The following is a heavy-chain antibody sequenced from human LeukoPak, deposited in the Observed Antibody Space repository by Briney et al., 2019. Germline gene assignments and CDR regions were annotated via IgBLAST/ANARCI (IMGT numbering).Heavy chain of an antibody. V-gene: IGHV4-34*01. Sequence: PSETLSLTCAVFGGSFSDYYWSWIRQPPGKGLEWIGEINHSGITNYNPSLKSRVTISVDTSKNQFSLKLSSVTAADTAVYYCASPDTYYYDSSGYYHFDYWGQGTLVAVSS. D-gene: IGHD3-22*01. CDR2: INHSGIT. CDR1: GGSFSDYY. J-gene: IGHJ4*02. CDR3: ASPDTYYYDSSGYYHFDY.